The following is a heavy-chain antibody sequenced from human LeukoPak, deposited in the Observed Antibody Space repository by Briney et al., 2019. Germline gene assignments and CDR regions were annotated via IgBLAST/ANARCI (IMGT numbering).Heavy chain of an antibody. CDR3: ARDKAVTTELTQYFHH. Sequence: VASVKVSCKASGVSFTSSAFSWVRQAPGQGLEWMGGIIPSLGIPKYGPRFQGRLTITADKSTDTAYMELRSLTSDDTAVYYCARDKAVTTELTQYFHHWGQGTLVSVSS. V-gene: IGHV1-69*10. CDR2: IIPSLGIP. CDR1: GVSFTSSA. D-gene: IGHD4-11*01. J-gene: IGHJ1*01.